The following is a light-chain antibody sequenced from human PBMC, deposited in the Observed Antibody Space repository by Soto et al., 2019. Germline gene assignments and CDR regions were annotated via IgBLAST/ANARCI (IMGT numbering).Light chain of an antibody. CDR2: DTS. J-gene: IGKJ1*01. CDR1: QSVSNF. Sequence: EIVLTQSPATLSLSPGERATLSCRDSQSVSNFLAWYQHKPGQAPRLLMYDTSNRATGLPARFSDSGSGTVFSLTISSLEPEDFAVYFCQQRSNFLWTFGQGTKVEV. V-gene: IGKV3-11*01. CDR3: QQRSNFLWT.